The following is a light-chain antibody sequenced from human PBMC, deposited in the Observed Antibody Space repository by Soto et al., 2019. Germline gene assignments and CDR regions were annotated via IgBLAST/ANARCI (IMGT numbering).Light chain of an antibody. V-gene: IGKV1D-12*01. CDR2: EAS. J-gene: IGKJ1*01. CDR1: QGISRW. CDR3: QQYGSSRWT. Sequence: DIQMTQSPSSVSASLGDRVTLTCRASQGISRWLAWYQQKPGQAPKLLIYEASILQSGVPSRFSGSGSGTDFTLTINSLQPEDFAVYYCQQYGSSRWTFGQGTKVDIK.